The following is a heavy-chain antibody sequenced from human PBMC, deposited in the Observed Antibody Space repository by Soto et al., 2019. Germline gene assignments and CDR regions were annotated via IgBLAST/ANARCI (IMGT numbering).Heavy chain of an antibody. CDR2: IYYSGST. Sequence: QVQLQESGPGLVKPSQTLSLTCTVSGGSISSGGYYSSWIRQHPGKGLEWIGYIYYSGSTYYNPSLQRRVTKPVDTSKNQFSQMLSSVTVADTAVYYCARVPDYWGQGTLVTVSS. CDR3: ARVPDY. J-gene: IGHJ4*02. V-gene: IGHV4-31*03. CDR1: GGSISSGGYY.